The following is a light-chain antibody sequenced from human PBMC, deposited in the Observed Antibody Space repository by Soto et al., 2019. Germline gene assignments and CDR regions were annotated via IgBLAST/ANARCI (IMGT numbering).Light chain of an antibody. Sequence: DIVMTQSPLSLPVTPGEPASISCRSSQSLLHSNGYNYLDWYLQKPGQSPQLLIYLGSNRASGVPERFSSSGSATDITLIISRVEAEDVGAYYCMQALQTATWTFGQGTKVEIK. V-gene: IGKV2-28*01. CDR2: LGS. CDR1: QSLLHSNGYNY. CDR3: MQALQTATWT. J-gene: IGKJ1*01.